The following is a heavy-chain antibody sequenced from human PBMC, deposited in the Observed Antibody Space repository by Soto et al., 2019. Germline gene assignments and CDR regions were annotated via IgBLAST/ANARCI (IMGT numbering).Heavy chain of an antibody. V-gene: IGHV1-69*02. CDR2: IIPILGIA. Sequence: QVQLVQSGAEVKKPGSSVKVSCKASGGTFSSYTISWVRQAPGQGLEWMGRIIPILGIANYAQKFQVRVTITADKSTSTAYMELSSLRSEYTAVYYCASALRPPDLDYWGQGTLVTVSS. CDR3: ASALRPPDLDY. J-gene: IGHJ4*02. D-gene: IGHD2-15*01. CDR1: GGTFSSYT.